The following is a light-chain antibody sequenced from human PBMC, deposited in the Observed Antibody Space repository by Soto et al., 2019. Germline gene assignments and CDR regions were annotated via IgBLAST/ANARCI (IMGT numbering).Light chain of an antibody. V-gene: IGKV3-20*01. CDR1: QSVSSSY. J-gene: IGKJ1*01. CDR3: QQYNNWPPWT. Sequence: EIVLTQSPGTLSLSPGERATLSCRASQSVSSSYLAWYQQTPGQAPRLLVYDTSYRATGVPDRFSGSGSGTEFTLTISRLQSEDFAVYYCQQYNNWPPWTFGQGTKVDIK. CDR2: DTS.